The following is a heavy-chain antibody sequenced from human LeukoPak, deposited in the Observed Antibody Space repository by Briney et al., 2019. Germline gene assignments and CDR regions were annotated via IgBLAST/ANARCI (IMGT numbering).Heavy chain of an antibody. Sequence: WVRQPPGKGLEWVASINHNGNVNYYVDSVKGRFTISRDNARNSLYLQMSNLRAEDTAVYFCARGGGLDVWGQGATVTVSS. V-gene: IGHV3-7*03. D-gene: IGHD3-16*01. J-gene: IGHJ6*02. CDR3: ARGGGLDV. CDR2: INHNGNVN.